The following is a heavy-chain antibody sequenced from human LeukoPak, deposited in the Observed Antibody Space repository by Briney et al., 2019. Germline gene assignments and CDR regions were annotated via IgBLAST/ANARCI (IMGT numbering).Heavy chain of an antibody. Sequence: PGRSLRLSCAASGFTFSRFGIHWVRQAPGKGLEWVAVISYDGNNKYYADSVKGRFTISRDNSKNTLYLQMNSLRAEDTAVYYCAKGGHRYCSGGSCYYFDYWGQGTLVTVSS. D-gene: IGHD2-15*01. CDR3: AKGGHRYCSGGSCYYFDY. V-gene: IGHV3-30*18. CDR1: GFTFSRFG. J-gene: IGHJ4*02. CDR2: ISYDGNNK.